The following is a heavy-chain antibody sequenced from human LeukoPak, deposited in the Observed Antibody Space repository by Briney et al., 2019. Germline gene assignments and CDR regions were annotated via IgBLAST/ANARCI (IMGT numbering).Heavy chain of an antibody. V-gene: IGHV4-38-2*01. CDR2: IYHNGDS. CDR3: ARHEYSGSYYGLSWFDP. Sequence: SETLSLTCAVSGYSISSGYYWVWIRQPPGEGLEWIASIYHNGDSYYNSSLKSRVTISVDTSKNQFSLKVSSVTAADTAVYYCARHEYSGSYYGLSWFDPWGQGTLVTVSS. D-gene: IGHD1-26*01. J-gene: IGHJ5*02. CDR1: GYSISSGYY.